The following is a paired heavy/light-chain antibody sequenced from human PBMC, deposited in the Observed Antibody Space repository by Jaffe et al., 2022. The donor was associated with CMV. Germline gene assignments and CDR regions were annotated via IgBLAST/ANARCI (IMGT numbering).Heavy chain of an antibody. Sequence: EVQLVESGGGLVQPGGSLRLSCSASGFTFRSYAMHWVRQAPGKGLEYVGAITTNGRNTYYADSVQGRFTISRDNSKNTLYLQMSSLRAEDTAVYYCLKEPDYGTSSGFDYWGQGTLVTVSA. V-gene: IGHV3-64D*06. J-gene: IGHJ4*02. CDR2: ITTNGRNT. D-gene: IGHD3-10*01. CDR3: LKEPDYGTSSGFDY. CDR1: GFTFRSYA.
Light chain of an antibody. Sequence: IQLTQSPSSLSASVGDRVTLTCRASQGIATSLAWYQQKPGNVPKLLIYAASALQSGVPSRFSGSGSGTDFTLTISSLQPEDFATYYCQQLNIYPLTFGGGTKVEIK. CDR3: QQLNIYPLT. CDR2: AAS. J-gene: IGKJ4*01. CDR1: QGIATS. V-gene: IGKV1-9*01.